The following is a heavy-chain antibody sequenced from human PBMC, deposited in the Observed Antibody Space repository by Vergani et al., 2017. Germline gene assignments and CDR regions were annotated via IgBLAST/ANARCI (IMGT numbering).Heavy chain of an antibody. D-gene: IGHD2-8*01. CDR1: GFTFSSYG. CDR2: IWYDGSNK. J-gene: IGHJ6*02. V-gene: IGHV3-33*01. Sequence: QVQLVESGGGVVQPGRSLRLSCAASGFTFSSYGMHWVRQAPGKGLEWVAVIWYDGSNKYYADSVKGRFTISRDNSKNTLYLQLRSLRAEDAAVYYCARDCTSGGCPDNYGMDVWGQGATVTVSS. CDR3: ARDCTSGGCPDNYGMDV.